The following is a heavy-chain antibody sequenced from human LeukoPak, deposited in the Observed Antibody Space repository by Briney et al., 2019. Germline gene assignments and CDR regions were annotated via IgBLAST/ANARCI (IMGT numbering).Heavy chain of an antibody. J-gene: IGHJ4*02. CDR1: GDSISNGGYY. D-gene: IGHD1-14*01. Sequence: SQTLSLTCTVSGDSISNGGYYWSWIRLHPGKGLEWVGYIYDSGTTYYSPALQSRVSISVDTSDNNFSLKLKSLTAADTAVYYCARGGDRRGFDYWGQGTLVTVSS. CDR2: IYDSGTT. CDR3: ARGGDRRGFDY. V-gene: IGHV4-31*03.